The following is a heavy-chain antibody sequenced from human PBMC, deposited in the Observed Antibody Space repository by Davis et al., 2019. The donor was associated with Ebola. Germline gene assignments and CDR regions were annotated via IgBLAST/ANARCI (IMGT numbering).Heavy chain of an antibody. J-gene: IGHJ6*02. V-gene: IGHV1-18*01. CDR3: ARGGISMIVVPWDYYYGMDV. CDR1: GYTFTSYG. CDR2: ISAYNGNT. D-gene: IGHD3-22*01. Sequence: ASVKVSCKASGYTFTSYGISWVRQAPGQGLEWMGWISAYNGNTNYAQKLQGRVTMTTDTSTSTAYMERRSLRSDDTAVYYCARGGISMIVVPWDYYYGMDVWGQGTTVTVSS.